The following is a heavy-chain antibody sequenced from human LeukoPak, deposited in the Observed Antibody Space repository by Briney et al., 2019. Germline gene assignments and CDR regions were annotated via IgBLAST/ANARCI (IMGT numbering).Heavy chain of an antibody. CDR3: ARVSDFWSGYYIDYFDY. V-gene: IGHV3-21*01. D-gene: IGHD3-3*01. CDR2: ISSSSSYI. J-gene: IGHJ4*02. Sequence: GGSLRLSCGASGFTFSSYSMNWVRQAPGKGLEWVSSISSSSSYIYYADSVKGRFTISRDNAKNSLYLQMNSLRAEDTAVYYCARVSDFWSGYYIDYFDYWGQGTLVTVSS. CDR1: GFTFSSYS.